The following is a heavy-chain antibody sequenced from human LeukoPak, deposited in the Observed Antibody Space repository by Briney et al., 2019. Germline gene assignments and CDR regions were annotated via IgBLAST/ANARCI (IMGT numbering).Heavy chain of an antibody. D-gene: IGHD2-2*02. J-gene: IGHJ4*02. V-gene: IGHV1-69*13. Sequence: SVKVSCKASGGTFSSYAISWVRQAPGQGLEWMGGIIPIFGTGNYAQKFQGRVTITADESTSTAYMELSSLRSEDTAVYYCAREAIGSTSFDYWGQGTLVTVSS. CDR3: AREAIGSTSFDY. CDR1: GGTFSSYA. CDR2: IIPIFGTG.